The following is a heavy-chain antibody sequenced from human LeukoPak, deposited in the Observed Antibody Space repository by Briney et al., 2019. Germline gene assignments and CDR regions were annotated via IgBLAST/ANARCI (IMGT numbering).Heavy chain of an antibody. CDR1: GFTFSSYW. CDR2: IISDGSST. J-gene: IGHJ4*02. D-gene: IGHD6-19*01. CDR3: AREDSSGLDY. Sequence: PGGSLRLSCAASGFTFSSYWMHWVRQAPGKGLVWVSRIISDGSSTSYADSVKGRFTISRDNAKNSLYLQMNSLRAEDTAIYYCAREDSSGLDYWGRGTLVTVSS. V-gene: IGHV3-74*01.